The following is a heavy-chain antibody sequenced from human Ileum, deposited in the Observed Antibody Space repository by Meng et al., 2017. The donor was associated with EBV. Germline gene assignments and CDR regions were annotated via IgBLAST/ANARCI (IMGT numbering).Heavy chain of an antibody. CDR1: GFTFSSYG. V-gene: IGHV3-33*01. CDR3: ARDALELRGFDP. J-gene: IGHJ5*02. D-gene: IGHD1-7*01. Sequence: GRLVESRGGLVQPGGSLRLSCSASGFTFSSYGMHWVRQAPGKGLEWVAVIWYDGSNKYYADSVKGRFTISRDNSKNTLYLQMNSLRAEDTAVYYCARDALELRGFDPWGQGTLVTASS. CDR2: IWYDGSNK.